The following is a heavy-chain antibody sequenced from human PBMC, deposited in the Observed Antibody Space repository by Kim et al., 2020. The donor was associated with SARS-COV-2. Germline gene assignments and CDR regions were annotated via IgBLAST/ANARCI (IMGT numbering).Heavy chain of an antibody. CDR1: GYTFTSYA. CDR3: ARSGYDYNGYYGMDV. D-gene: IGHD5-12*01. V-gene: IGHV1-3*01. Sequence: ASVKVSCKASGYTFTSYAMHWVRQAPGQRLEWMGWINAGNGNTKCSQTFQGRVTITRDTSASTADMELSSLRSEDKAVYYCARSGYDYNGYYGMDVWGQGTPVTVSS. J-gene: IGHJ6*02. CDR2: INAGNGNT.